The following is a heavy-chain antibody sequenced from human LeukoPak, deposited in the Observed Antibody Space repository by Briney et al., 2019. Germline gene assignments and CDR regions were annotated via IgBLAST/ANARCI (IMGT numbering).Heavy chain of an antibody. Sequence: AASVKVSCKASGYTFTGYYMHWVRQAPGQGLEWLAWIVPNTGGTTYAQRFQGRVTVTRDTSITTAYMELNKLTSDDTAVYYCAMVSGWRGYYYYYMDVWGKGTTVTVSS. D-gene: IGHD6-19*01. CDR1: GYTFTGYY. CDR2: IVPNTGGT. J-gene: IGHJ6*03. CDR3: AMVSGWRGYYYYYMDV. V-gene: IGHV1-2*02.